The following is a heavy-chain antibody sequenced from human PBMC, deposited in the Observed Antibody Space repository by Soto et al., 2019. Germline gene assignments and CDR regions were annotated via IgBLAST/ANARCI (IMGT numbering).Heavy chain of an antibody. CDR2: IYYSGST. Sequence: SETLSLTCTVSGGSISSGDYYWCWIRQPPGKGLEWIGYIYYSGSTYYNPSLKSRVTISVDTSKNQFSLKLSSVTAADTAVYYCARVSQQLALYFDYWGQGTLVTVSP. J-gene: IGHJ4*02. CDR1: GGSISSGDYY. CDR3: ARVSQQLALYFDY. V-gene: IGHV4-30-4*01. D-gene: IGHD6-13*01.